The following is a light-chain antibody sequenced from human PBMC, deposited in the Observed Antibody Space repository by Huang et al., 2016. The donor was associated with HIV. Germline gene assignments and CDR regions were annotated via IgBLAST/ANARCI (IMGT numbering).Light chain of an antibody. V-gene: IGKV3-15*01. Sequence: EIVMTQSPATLSVSPGERATLSCRASQSVRSNLAWDQQKAGQSPRLLIYGASTRATGIPASFSGSGSGTEFTLTISSLQSEDFAVYFCQQYNNWPPTFGRGTRLEIK. CDR1: QSVRSN. J-gene: IGKJ5*01. CDR3: QQYNNWPPT. CDR2: GAS.